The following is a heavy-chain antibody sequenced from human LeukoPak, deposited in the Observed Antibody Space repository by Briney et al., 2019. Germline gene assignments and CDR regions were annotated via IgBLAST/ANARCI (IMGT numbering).Heavy chain of an antibody. J-gene: IGHJ4*02. D-gene: IGHD2-21*01. Sequence: ASVKVSCKASGYTFTSYYMHWVRQAPGQGLEWMGIINPSGGSTSYAQKFQGRVTMTRDTSTSTVYMELSSLRSEDTAVYYCARADRGGDCYPSTYFDYWGQGTLVTVSS. CDR1: GYTFTSYY. CDR3: ARADRGGDCYPSTYFDY. CDR2: INPSGGST. V-gene: IGHV1-46*01.